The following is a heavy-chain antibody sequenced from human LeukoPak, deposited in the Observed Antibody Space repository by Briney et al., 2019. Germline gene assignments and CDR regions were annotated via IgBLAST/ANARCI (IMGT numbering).Heavy chain of an antibody. CDR3: ASSTGSY. CDR1: GYSITSGYY. J-gene: IGHJ4*02. D-gene: IGHD4-17*01. Sequence: PSETLSLTCTVSGYSITSGYYWAWIRQPPGKGLEWIGGIHHSGSTYYNPSLKSRVAISVDTSKNQFSLKLSSVTAADTAVYYCASSTGSYWGQGTLVTVSS. CDR2: IHHSGST. V-gene: IGHV4-38-2*02.